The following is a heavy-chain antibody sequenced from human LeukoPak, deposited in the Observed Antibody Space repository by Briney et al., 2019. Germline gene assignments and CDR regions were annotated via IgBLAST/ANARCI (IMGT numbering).Heavy chain of an antibody. CDR1: GFTFSSHA. CDR3: AKGTIFGVEYNWFDP. J-gene: IGHJ5*02. D-gene: IGHD3-3*01. CDR2: ISGSGGST. V-gene: IGHV3-23*01. Sequence: GGSLRLSCAASGFTFSSHAMSWVRQAPGKGLEWVSAISGSGGSTYYADSVKGRFTISRGNSKNTLYPQMNSLRAEDTAVYYCAKGTIFGVEYNWFDPWGQGTLVTVSS.